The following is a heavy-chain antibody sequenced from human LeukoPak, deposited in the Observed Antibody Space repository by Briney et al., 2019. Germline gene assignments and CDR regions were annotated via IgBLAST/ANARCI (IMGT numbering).Heavy chain of an antibody. CDR3: AISRGRWEILDY. D-gene: IGHD3-10*01. CDR1: GLTFSSNG. V-gene: IGHV3-30*02. J-gene: IGHJ4*02. Sequence: GGSLRLSCAASGLTFSSNGMHWVRQAPGKGLEWVAFIRYDESNKYYADSVKGRFASSRDNSKNTVYLQMNSLRAEDTAVYYCAISRGRWEILDYWGQGTLVTVSS. CDR2: IRYDESNK.